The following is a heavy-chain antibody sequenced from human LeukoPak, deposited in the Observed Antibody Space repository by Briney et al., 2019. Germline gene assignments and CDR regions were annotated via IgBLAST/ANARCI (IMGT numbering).Heavy chain of an antibody. CDR2: IGGSDGAT. D-gene: IGHD2-15*01. CDR3: AKQVGYCSSGTCYFDY. Sequence: GGSLRLPCAASGFTFSNYVMRWVRQAPGKGLERVSGIGGSDGATDYADSVKGRFTISRDNSKNTLYLQMNSLRVEDTAVYYCAKQVGYCSSGTCYFDYWGQGILVAVSS. CDR1: GFTFSNYV. J-gene: IGHJ4*02. V-gene: IGHV3-23*01.